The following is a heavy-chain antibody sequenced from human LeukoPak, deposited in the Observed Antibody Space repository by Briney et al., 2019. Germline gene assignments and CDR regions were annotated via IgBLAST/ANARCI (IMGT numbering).Heavy chain of an antibody. V-gene: IGHV3-30*04. Sequence: GGSLRLSCAASGFTFSSYAMHWVRQAPGKGLEWVAVISYDGSNKYYADSVKGRFTISRDNSKNTLYLQMNSLRAEDTAVYYCASLAGTIKRSFDYWGQGTLVTVSS. J-gene: IGHJ4*02. CDR1: GFTFSSYA. CDR2: ISYDGSNK. D-gene: IGHD1-14*01. CDR3: ASLAGTIKRSFDY.